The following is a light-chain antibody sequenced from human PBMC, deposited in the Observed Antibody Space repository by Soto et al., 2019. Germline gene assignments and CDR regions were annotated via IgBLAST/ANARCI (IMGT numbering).Light chain of an antibody. Sequence: QSALTQPASASGSPGQSITISCTGTSSDVGGYRYVSWYQQFPDKAPKLMIYEVSNRPSGVSSRFSGSKSGNTASLTISGLQAEDEADYFCSSYTSSGPLVVFGGGTKLTVL. CDR1: SSDVGGYRY. CDR3: SSYTSSGPLVV. V-gene: IGLV2-14*01. CDR2: EVS. J-gene: IGLJ2*01.